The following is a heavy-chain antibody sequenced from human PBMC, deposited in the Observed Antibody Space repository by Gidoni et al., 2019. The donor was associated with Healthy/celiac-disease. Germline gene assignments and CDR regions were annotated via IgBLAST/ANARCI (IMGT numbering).Heavy chain of an antibody. Sequence: EVQLLESGGGLVQPGGSLLLSFSASGFTFSCYAMMWVRQAPGKGLAWVADSSGSGGNTYYADSVKGRFTIYRDNSKNTLYLQMNSLRAEDTAVYYCAKVLESPDYYDSSGYLDYWGQGTLVTVSS. J-gene: IGHJ4*02. CDR2: SSGSGGNT. CDR1: GFTFSCYA. V-gene: IGHV3-23*01. CDR3: AKVLESPDYYDSSGYLDY. D-gene: IGHD3-22*01.